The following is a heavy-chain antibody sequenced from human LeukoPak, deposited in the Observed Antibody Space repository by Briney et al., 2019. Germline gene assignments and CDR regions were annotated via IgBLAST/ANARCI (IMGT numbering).Heavy chain of an antibody. CDR2: SRNKAKSHTT. J-gene: IGHJ6*02. D-gene: IGHD3-10*01. CDR1: GFTFSDYY. Sequence: PGGSLRLSCAASGFTFSDYYMSWIRQAPGKGLEWVGRSRNKAKSHTTEYAASVKGRFTISRDNSNNSVWLQMNSLKTEDTAVYYCALWSYYYYGLDVWGQGTTVTVSS. CDR3: ALWSYYYYGLDV. V-gene: IGHV3-72*01.